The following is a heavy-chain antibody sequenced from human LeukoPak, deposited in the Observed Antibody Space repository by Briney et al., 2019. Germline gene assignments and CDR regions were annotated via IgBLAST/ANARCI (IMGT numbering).Heavy chain of an antibody. J-gene: IGHJ4*02. CDR2: INPNSGGT. CDR3: ARVLFYRVGATTGPLCY. V-gene: IGHV1-2*02. D-gene: IGHD1-26*01. CDR1: GYTFTGYY. Sequence: GASVKVSCKASGYTFTGYYMHWVRQAPGQGLEWMGWINPNSGGTNYAQKFQGRVTMTRDTSISTAYMELSRLRSDDTAVYYCARVLFYRVGATTGPLCYWGQGTLVTVSS.